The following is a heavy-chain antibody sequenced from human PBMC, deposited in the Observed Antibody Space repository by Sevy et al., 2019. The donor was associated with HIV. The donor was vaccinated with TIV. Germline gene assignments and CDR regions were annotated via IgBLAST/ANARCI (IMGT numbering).Heavy chain of an antibody. CDR1: GVSISGGAYY. Sequence: SETLSLTCTVSGVSISGGAYYWGWIRQPPGKGLEWIGSISYTGSTYYNPSLKSRVTISVDTSKNQFSLKLTSVTAADTAVYFCARRGDNHWVDPWGQGTLVTVSS. CDR3: ARRGDNHWVDP. V-gene: IGHV4-39*01. CDR2: ISYTGST. J-gene: IGHJ5*02. D-gene: IGHD1-20*01.